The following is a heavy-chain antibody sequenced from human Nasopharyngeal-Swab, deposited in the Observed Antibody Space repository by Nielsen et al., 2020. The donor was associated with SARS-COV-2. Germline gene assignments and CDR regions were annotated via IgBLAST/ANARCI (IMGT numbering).Heavy chain of an antibody. J-gene: IGHJ6*02. CDR3: ARGEVLRFLEWSSAGGMDV. CDR2: IYYSGST. D-gene: IGHD3-3*01. Sequence: SETLSLTCTVSGGSISSYYWSWIRQPPGKGLEWIGYIYYSGSTNYNPSLKSRVTISVDTSKNQFSLKLSSVTAADTAVYYCARGEVLRFLEWSSAGGMDVWGQGTTVTVSS. V-gene: IGHV4-59*13. CDR1: GGSISSYY.